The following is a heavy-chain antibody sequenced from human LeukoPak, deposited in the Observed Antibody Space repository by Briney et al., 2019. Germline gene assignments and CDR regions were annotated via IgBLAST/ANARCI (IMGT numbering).Heavy chain of an antibody. D-gene: IGHD6-13*01. CDR3: ASGRQLGY. CDR2: IKEDGSEK. Sequence: QSGGSLRLSCAASGFTFSNYWMSWVRQAPGKGLELVANIKEDGSEKYYVDSVKGRFTISRDNARNSLYLQMNSLRAEDTAVYYCASGRQLGYWGQGTLVTVSS. J-gene: IGHJ4*02. V-gene: IGHV3-7*01. CDR1: GFTFSNYW.